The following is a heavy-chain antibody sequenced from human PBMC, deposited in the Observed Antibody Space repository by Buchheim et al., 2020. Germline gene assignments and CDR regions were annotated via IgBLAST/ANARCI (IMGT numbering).Heavy chain of an antibody. J-gene: IGHJ4*02. Sequence: QVQLVESGGGVVQPGRSLRLSCAASGFTFSSYGMHWVRQAPGKGLEWVAVIWYDGSNKYYADSVKGRFTISRDNSKNTLYLQMNSLRAEDTAVYYCARDRRDIVVVPAARTWGLFDYWGQGTL. CDR2: IWYDGSNK. D-gene: IGHD2-2*01. V-gene: IGHV3-33*01. CDR1: GFTFSSYG. CDR3: ARDRRDIVVVPAARTWGLFDY.